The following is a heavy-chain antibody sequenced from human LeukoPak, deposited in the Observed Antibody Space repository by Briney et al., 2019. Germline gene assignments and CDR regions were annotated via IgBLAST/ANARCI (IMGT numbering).Heavy chain of an antibody. CDR1: GGSFSGYY. Sequence: PSETLSLTCAVYGGSFSGYYWSWIRQPPGKGLEWIGEINHSGSTNYNPSLKSRVTISVDTSKNQFSLKLSSVTAADTAVYYCARDKDWNFDWGQGTLVTVSS. CDR2: INHSGST. J-gene: IGHJ4*02. CDR3: ARDKDWNFD. D-gene: IGHD1-7*01. V-gene: IGHV4-34*01.